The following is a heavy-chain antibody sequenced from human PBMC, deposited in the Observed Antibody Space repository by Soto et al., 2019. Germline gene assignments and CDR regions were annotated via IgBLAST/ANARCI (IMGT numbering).Heavy chain of an antibody. CDR2: INAGNGNT. V-gene: IGHV1-3*01. J-gene: IGHJ4*02. CDR3: AREALYSSGWPLDY. D-gene: IGHD6-19*01. Sequence: ASVKVSCKASGYAFTSYAMHWVRQAPGQRLEWMGWINAGNGNTKYSQKFQGRVTITRDTSASTAYMELSSLRSEDTAVYYCAREALYSSGWPLDYWGQGTLVTVSS. CDR1: GYAFTSYA.